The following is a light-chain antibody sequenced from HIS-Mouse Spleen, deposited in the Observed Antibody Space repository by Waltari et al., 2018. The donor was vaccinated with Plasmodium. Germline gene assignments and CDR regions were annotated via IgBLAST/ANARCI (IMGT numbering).Light chain of an antibody. CDR1: QSVSSK. CDR2: GAS. J-gene: IGKJ3*01. CDR3: QQYNNWSFT. Sequence: EIVITQSPATLSVSPGERAPLPCRASQSVSSKLAWYQQKPGQAPRLLIYGASTRATGIPARFSGSGSGTEFTLTISSLQSEDFAVYYCQQYNNWSFTFGPGTKVDIK. V-gene: IGKV3-15*01.